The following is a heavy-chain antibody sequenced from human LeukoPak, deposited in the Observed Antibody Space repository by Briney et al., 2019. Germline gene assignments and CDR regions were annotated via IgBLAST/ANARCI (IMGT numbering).Heavy chain of an antibody. CDR1: GFTVSSNY. D-gene: IGHD1-26*01. Sequence: GGSLRLSCAASGFTVSSNYMSWVRQAPGKGLEWVSVIYSGGSTYYADSVKGRFTISRDNSKNTLYLQMNSLRAEDTAVYYCARGGRVEAKVLGIWGQGTMVTVS. CDR3: ARGGRVEAKVLGI. CDR2: IYSGGST. V-gene: IGHV3-53*01. J-gene: IGHJ3*02.